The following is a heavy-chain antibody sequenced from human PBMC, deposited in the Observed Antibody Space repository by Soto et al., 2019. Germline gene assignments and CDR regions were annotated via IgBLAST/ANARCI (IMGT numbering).Heavy chain of an antibody. CDR2: IYYSGST. V-gene: IGHV4-59*08. Sequence: PSETLSLTCTVSGGSISSYYWSWIRQPPGKGLEWIGYIYYSGSTNYNPSLKSRVTISVDTSKNQFSLKLSSVTAADSAVYYCARGHYDFWSGYFATIDYWGQGTRVTVSS. CDR1: GGSISSYY. D-gene: IGHD3-3*01. CDR3: ARGHYDFWSGYFATIDY. J-gene: IGHJ4*02.